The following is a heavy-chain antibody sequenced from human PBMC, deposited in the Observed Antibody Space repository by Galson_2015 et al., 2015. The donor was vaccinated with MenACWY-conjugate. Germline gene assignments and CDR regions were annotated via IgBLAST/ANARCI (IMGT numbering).Heavy chain of an antibody. CDR2: SGGGT. J-gene: IGHJ6*02. D-gene: IGHD2-2*01. V-gene: IGHV3-23*01. CDR3: AKDTVVVPAASHYYYYGMDV. Sequence: SGGGTYYADSVKGRFTISRDNSKNTLYLQMNSLRAEDTAVYYCAKDTVVVPAASHYYYYGMDVWGQGTTVTVSS.